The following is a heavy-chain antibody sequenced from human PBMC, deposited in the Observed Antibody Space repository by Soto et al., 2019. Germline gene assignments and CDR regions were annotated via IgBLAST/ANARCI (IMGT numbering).Heavy chain of an antibody. CDR1: GGSFRGYY. CDR2: INHSGST. Sequence: SETLSLTSAGYGGSFRGYYWSWMRHPPGKGLEWIGEINHSGSTNYNPSLKSRVTISVDTSKNQFSLKLSSVTAADTAVYYCARGTWSGYNYYYYGMDVWGQGTTVTVSS. CDR3: ARGTWSGYNYYYYGMDV. D-gene: IGHD3-3*01. J-gene: IGHJ6*02. V-gene: IGHV4-34*01.